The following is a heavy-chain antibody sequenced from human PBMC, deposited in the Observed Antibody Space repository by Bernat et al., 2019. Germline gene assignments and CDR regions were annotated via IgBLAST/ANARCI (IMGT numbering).Heavy chain of an antibody. CDR3: ARRVVVITIKNAFDI. D-gene: IGHD3-22*01. V-gene: IGHV3-30-3*01. CDR1: GFTFSSYA. CDR2: ISYDGSNK. Sequence: QVQLVESGGGVVQPGRSLRLSCAASGFTFSSYAMHWVRQAPGKGLEWVAVISYDGSNKYYADSVKGRFTISRDNSKNTLYMQMNSLRAEDTAVYYCARRVVVITIKNAFDIWGQGTMVTVSS. J-gene: IGHJ3*02.